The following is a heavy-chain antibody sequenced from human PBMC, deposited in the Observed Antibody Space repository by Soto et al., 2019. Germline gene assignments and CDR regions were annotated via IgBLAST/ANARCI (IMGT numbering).Heavy chain of an antibody. CDR2: IVPIFGTT. CDR1: GGTFSNYA. Sequence: QVQLVQSGAEVKKPGSSVKVSCKVSGGTFSNYAIDWVRLAPGHGLEWMGGIVPIFGTTYYTQKCQGRATIITDDSTTTAYLEMSSLRSEYTARYYCARVEAVAGLYNYHGLDVWGQGTAVTGSS. V-gene: IGHV1-69*05. J-gene: IGHJ6*02. CDR3: ARVEAVAGLYNYHGLDV. D-gene: IGHD6-19*01.